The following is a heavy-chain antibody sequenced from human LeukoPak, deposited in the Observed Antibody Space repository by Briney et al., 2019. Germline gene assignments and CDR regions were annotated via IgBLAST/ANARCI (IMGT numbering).Heavy chain of an antibody. J-gene: IGHJ4*02. CDR2: INTDRSST. Sequence: GGSLRLSCAASGFSLRSYWMHWVRPAPGKGLVWVSRINTDRSSTSYADSVKGRFTISRDNAKNTLYPQMNSLRAEDTAVYYCVRDLDGLDCYWGQGTLVTVSS. V-gene: IGHV3-74*01. CDR3: VRDLDGLDCY. D-gene: IGHD1-1*01. CDR1: GFSLRSYW.